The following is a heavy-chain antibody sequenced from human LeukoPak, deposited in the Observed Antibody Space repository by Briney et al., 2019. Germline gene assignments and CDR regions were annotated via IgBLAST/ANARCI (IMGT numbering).Heavy chain of an antibody. CDR2: ISYDASNK. CDR1: GFTFNTYA. D-gene: IGHD3-9*01. J-gene: IGHJ4*02. V-gene: IGHV3-30-3*01. CDR3: ASCGRSAYYDILTSYYDY. Sequence: GGSLRLSCAAPGFTFNTYAMHWVRQAPGRGLEWVAVISYDASNKYYADSVKGRFTISRDNSKNTLYLEMNSPRPEDTAVYYCASCGRSAYYDILTSYYDYWGQGTLVTVSS.